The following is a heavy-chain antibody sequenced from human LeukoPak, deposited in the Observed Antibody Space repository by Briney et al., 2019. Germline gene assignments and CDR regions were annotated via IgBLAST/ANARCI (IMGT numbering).Heavy chain of an antibody. D-gene: IGHD6-13*01. CDR2: IYSTGST. Sequence: SETLSLTCTVSGGSINFYYWSWIRQPAGKGREWIGRIYSTGSTNYSPSLKSRVTMSVDKSKNQFSLNLSSVTAADTAVYYCARGIADPYSFDSWGQGTLVTVSS. CDR3: ARGIADPYSFDS. CDR1: GGSINFYY. V-gene: IGHV4-4*07. J-gene: IGHJ4*02.